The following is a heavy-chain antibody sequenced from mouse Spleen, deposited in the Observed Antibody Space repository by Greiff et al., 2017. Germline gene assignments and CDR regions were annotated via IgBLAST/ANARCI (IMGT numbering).Heavy chain of an antibody. CDR1: GYSITSGYD. D-gene: IGHD1-1*01. V-gene: IGHV3-1*01. J-gene: IGHJ3*01. CDR3: AREGNYYYGSSSFAY. CDR2: ISYSGST. Sequence: EVQLQESGPGMVKPSQSLSLTCTVTGYSITSGYDWHWIRHFPGNKLEWMGYISYSGSTNYNPSLKSRISITHDTSKNHFFLKLNSVTTEDTATYYCAREGNYYYGSSSFAYWGQGTLVTVSA.